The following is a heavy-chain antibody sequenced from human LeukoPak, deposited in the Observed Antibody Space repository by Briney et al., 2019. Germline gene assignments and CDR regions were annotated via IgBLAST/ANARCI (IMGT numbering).Heavy chain of an antibody. D-gene: IGHD6-13*01. J-gene: IGHJ5*02. Sequence: SETLSLTCAVSGGSISSSNWWSWVRQPPGKGLEWIGEIYHSGSTNYSPSLKSRVTISVDNSKNQFSLKLSSVTAADTAVYYCARDPRSSPDNNGFDPWGQGTLVTVAS. CDR1: GGSISSSNW. V-gene: IGHV4-4*02. CDR3: ARDPRSSPDNNGFDP. CDR2: IYHSGST.